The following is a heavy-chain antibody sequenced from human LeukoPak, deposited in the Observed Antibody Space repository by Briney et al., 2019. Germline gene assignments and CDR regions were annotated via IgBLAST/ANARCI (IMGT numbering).Heavy chain of an antibody. CDR2: INPTGGST. D-gene: IGHD1-26*01. J-gene: IGHJ5*02. V-gene: IGHV1-46*01. CDR3: ARDNSVGDNAWWLDP. Sequence: ASVKVSCKASGYTFTSYYMHWVRQAPGQGLEWMGLINPTGGSTGYAQKFQGRVTMTRDMSTSTDYMELSSLRSEETAIYYCARDNSVGDNAWWLDPWGQGTLVTVSS. CDR1: GYTFTSYY.